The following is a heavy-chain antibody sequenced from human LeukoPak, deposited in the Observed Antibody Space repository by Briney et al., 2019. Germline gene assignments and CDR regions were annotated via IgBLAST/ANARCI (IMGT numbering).Heavy chain of an antibody. D-gene: IGHD2-21*02. V-gene: IGHV4-59*01. CDR1: GGSISSYY. Sequence: SETLSLTCTVSGGSISSYYWSWIRQPPGKGLEWIGYIYYSGSTNYNPSLKSRVTISVDTSKNQFSLKLSSVTAADTAVYYCARGGVVTAIGGDASDIWGQGTMVTVSS. J-gene: IGHJ3*02. CDR2: IYYSGST. CDR3: ARGGVVTAIGGDASDI.